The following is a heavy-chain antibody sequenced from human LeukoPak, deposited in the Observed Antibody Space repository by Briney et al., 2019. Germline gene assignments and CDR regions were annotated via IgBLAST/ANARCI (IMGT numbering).Heavy chain of an antibody. CDR2: ISYDGSNK. D-gene: IGHD5-18*01. CDR1: GFTFSSYD. J-gene: IGHJ5*02. V-gene: IGHV3-30-3*01. CDR3: ARDLPQLWFNWFDP. Sequence: PGGSLRLSCAASGFTFSSYDMHWVRQAPGKGLEWVAVISYDGSNKYYADSVKGRFTISRDNSKNALYLQMNSLRAEDTAVYYCARDLPQLWFNWFDPWGQGTLVTVSS.